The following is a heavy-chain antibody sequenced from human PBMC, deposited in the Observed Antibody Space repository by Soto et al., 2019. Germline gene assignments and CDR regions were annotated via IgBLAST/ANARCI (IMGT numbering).Heavy chain of an antibody. CDR1: GFTFSTYW. CDR3: AAVATHSYNWVDP. V-gene: IGHV3-74*01. CDR2: INADGTTT. J-gene: IGHJ5*02. D-gene: IGHD3-3*02. Sequence: EVHLVESGGGLVQPGGSLRLSCAASGFTFSTYWMHWVRQAPGKGLVWVSRINADGTTTTYADSVKGRFTISRDNAKNTLYLLTISLSDADTAVYFCAAVATHSYNWVDPWVQGTLVTTSS.